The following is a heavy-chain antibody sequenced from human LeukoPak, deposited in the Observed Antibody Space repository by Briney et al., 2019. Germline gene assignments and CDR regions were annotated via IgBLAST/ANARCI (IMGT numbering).Heavy chain of an antibody. CDR1: GFTFSSHA. CDR3: AKGSGWYV. V-gene: IGHV3-23*01. D-gene: IGHD6-19*01. J-gene: IGHJ4*02. CDR2: INTSGGNT. Sequence: GGSLRLSCAASGFTFSSHAMTWVRQAPGKGLEWVSVINTSGGNTDYADPVKGRFTISRDNSKNTLYLQMNSLRAEDTAVYYCAKGSGWYVWGQGTLVTVSS.